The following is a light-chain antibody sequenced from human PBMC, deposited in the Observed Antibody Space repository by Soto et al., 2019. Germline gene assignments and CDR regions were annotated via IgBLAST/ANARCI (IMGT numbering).Light chain of an antibody. CDR1: QSVRNN. Sequence: EIVLTQSPATLSLSPGERATLSCRASQSVRNNLDWFRQRPGQAPSLLIYDASHRAAGVPARFSGSGSGTDFTLTISSLEPEDFAVYYCQHRSNWPLTFGGGTKVEIK. CDR3: QHRSNWPLT. J-gene: IGKJ4*01. V-gene: IGKV3-11*01. CDR2: DAS.